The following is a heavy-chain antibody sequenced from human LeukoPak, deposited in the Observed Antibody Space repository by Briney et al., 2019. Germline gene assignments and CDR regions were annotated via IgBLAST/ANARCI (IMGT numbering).Heavy chain of an antibody. J-gene: IGHJ4*02. V-gene: IGHV4-39*07. CDR2: IYHSGST. CDR1: GGSISSSSYY. Sequence: SETLSLTCTVSGGSISSSSYYWGWIRQPPGKGLEWIGSIYHSGSTYYNPSLKSRVTISVDTSKNQFSLKLSSVTAADTAVYYCARDPRGAVAGFDYWGQGTLVTVSS. D-gene: IGHD6-19*01. CDR3: ARDPRGAVAGFDY.